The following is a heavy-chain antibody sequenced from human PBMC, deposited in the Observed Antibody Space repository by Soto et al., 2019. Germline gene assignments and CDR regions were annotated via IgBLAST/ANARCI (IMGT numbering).Heavy chain of an antibody. D-gene: IGHD6-13*01. J-gene: IGHJ5*02. CDR2: IIPILGIA. CDR3: ARCIAGTNSNWFDP. CDR1: GGTFSSYT. V-gene: IGHV1-69*02. Sequence: QVQLVQSGAEVKKPGSSVKVSCKASGGTFSSYTISWVRQAPGQGLEWMGRIIPILGIANYAQKFQGRVTITADKSTRTAYMELSSLRSEDTAVYYCARCIAGTNSNWFDPWGQGTLVTVSS.